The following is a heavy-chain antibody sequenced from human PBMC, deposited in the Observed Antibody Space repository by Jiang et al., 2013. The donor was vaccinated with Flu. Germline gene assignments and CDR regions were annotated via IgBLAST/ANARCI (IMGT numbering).Heavy chain of an antibody. D-gene: IGHD3-10*01. CDR2: ISYDGSNK. J-gene: IGHJ6*02. CDR1: GFTFSSYG. V-gene: IGHV3-30*18. Sequence: VQLLESGGGVVQPGRSLRLSCAASGFTFSSYGMHWVRQAPGKGLEWVAVISYDGSNKDYADSVKGRVTISRDNSKNTLYVQMNSLRAEDTAVYYCAKVRLPVRGIPIDYYYYGMDVWGQGTTVTVSS. CDR3: AKVRLPVRGIPIDYYYYGMDV.